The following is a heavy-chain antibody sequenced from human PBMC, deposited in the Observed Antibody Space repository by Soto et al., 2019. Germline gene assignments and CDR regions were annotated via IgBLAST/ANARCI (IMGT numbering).Heavy chain of an antibody. CDR1: GGSLTSGGYY. CDR2: IHYNGDT. V-gene: IGHV4-31*03. CDR3: ARGDKRGRGVPTYVHY. D-gene: IGHD3-10*01. Sequence: PSETLSLTCSVSGGSLTSGGYYWTWVRHHPGKALEWVGSIHYNGDTYFSPSLRSRISITLDTSKNEFSLMMTSVTAADTAIYFCARGDKRGRGVPTYVHYWGPGIQVTVSS. J-gene: IGHJ4*02.